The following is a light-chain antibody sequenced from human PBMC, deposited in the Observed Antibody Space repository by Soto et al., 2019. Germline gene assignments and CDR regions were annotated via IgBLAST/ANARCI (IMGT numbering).Light chain of an antibody. Sequence: IVLPQSPGTLSLSPGERATLSCMASQSVSSSYLAWYQQKPGQAPRLLIYDASNRATGIPARFSGSGSGTDFTLTISSLEPEDFAVYYCQQRSNRITFGQGTRLEIK. J-gene: IGKJ5*01. V-gene: IGKV3-11*01. CDR1: QSVSSSY. CDR3: QQRSNRIT. CDR2: DAS.